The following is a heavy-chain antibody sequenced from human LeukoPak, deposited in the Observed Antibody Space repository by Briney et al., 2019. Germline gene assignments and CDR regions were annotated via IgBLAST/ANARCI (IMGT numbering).Heavy chain of an antibody. CDR2: IKQDGSEK. J-gene: IGHJ4*02. CDR3: ARDKSAGADTGSSFYY. D-gene: IGHD3-10*01. CDR1: GFTFSNYW. V-gene: IGHV3-7*03. Sequence: PGGSLRLSCAASGFTFSNYWMTWVRQAPGKGLEWVATIKQDGSEKYYVDSVKGRFTFSRDNAKNSVYLQMNSLRAEDTVVYYCARDKSAGADTGSSFYYWGQGALVTVSS.